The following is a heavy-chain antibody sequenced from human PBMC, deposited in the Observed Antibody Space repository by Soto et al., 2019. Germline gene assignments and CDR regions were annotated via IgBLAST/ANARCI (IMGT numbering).Heavy chain of an antibody. CDR3: AKDSWYFDL. CDR2: IDTSGSST. CDR1: GFIFTNFW. Sequence: GGSLRLSCEASGFIFTNFWIHLVRQVPVKGLVWVSRIDTSGSSTSYADSVKGRFTISRDNAKNTVSLQMNSLRAEDTGVYYCAKDSWYFDLWSQGSLVTVSS. D-gene: IGHD6-13*01. J-gene: IGHJ4*02. V-gene: IGHV3-74*01.